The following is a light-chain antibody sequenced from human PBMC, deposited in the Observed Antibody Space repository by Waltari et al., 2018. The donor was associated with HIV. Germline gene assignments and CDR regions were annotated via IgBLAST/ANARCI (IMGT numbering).Light chain of an antibody. J-gene: IGLJ3*02. V-gene: IGLV3-21*04. CDR1: NIEYKS. Sequence: SYVLTQPPSVSLAPGTTANITCGGSNIEYKSVHWYQQKTGRAPKLLIFYDTDRPSGIPQRISGSNSGDTATLTIRRVGPGDEADYFCQVWDSATDHVVFGGGTKLTVL. CDR2: YDT. CDR3: QVWDSATDHVV.